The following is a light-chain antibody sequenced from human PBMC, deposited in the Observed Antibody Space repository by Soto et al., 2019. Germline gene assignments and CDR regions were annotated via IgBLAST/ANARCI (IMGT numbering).Light chain of an antibody. Sequence: EIVLTQSPGTLSLSPGERATLSCRAGQSVSSSYLAWYQQKPGQAPRLLIYGASIRATGIPDRFGGSGSGTDFPLTISRLEPEDFAVYYCQQDGGSPPITFGQGTRLEIK. CDR3: QQDGGSPPIT. CDR2: GAS. V-gene: IGKV3-20*01. J-gene: IGKJ5*01. CDR1: QSVSSSY.